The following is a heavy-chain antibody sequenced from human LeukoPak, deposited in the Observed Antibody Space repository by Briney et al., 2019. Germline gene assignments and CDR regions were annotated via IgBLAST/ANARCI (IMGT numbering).Heavy chain of an antibody. J-gene: IGHJ6*02. CDR3: ARGSEWELRTGLGMDV. Sequence: GRSLRVSCAASGFTFSSYAMHWVRQAPGKGLEWVAVISYDGSNKYYADSVKGRFTISRDNSKNTLYLQMNSLRAEDTAVYYCARGSEWELRTGLGMDVWGQGTTVTVSS. CDR1: GFTFSSYA. V-gene: IGHV3-30-3*01. CDR2: ISYDGSNK. D-gene: IGHD1-26*01.